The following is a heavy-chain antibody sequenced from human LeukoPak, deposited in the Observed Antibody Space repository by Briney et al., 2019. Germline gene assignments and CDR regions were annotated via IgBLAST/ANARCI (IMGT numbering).Heavy chain of an antibody. V-gene: IGHV1-3*01. CDR1: GYIFTNYA. J-gene: IGHJ3*02. CDR3: ARIRTIVRGPDGFDI. CDR2: INAGNGHT. Sequence: ASVKFSCKASGYIFTNYAMHWVRRAPGQRLEWMGWINAGNGHTKYSQKFQGRVTITRDTSANTAYMELSSLRSEDTAVYYCARIRTIVRGPDGFDIWGQGTMVTVSS. D-gene: IGHD3-10*01.